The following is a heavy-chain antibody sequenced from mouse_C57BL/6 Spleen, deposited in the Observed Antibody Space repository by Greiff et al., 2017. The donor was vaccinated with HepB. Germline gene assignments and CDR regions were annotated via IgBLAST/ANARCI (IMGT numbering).Heavy chain of an antibody. D-gene: IGHD3-2*02. CDR3: ARSLSQAYYFDY. CDR1: GYAFSSSW. V-gene: IGHV1-82*01. J-gene: IGHJ2*01. CDR2: IYPGDGDT. Sequence: VQLQESGPELVKPGASVKISCKASGYAFSSSWMNWVKQRPGKGLEWIGRIYPGDGDTNYNGKFKGKATLTADKSSSTAYMQLSSLTSEDSAVYFCARSLSQAYYFDYWGQGTTLTVSS.